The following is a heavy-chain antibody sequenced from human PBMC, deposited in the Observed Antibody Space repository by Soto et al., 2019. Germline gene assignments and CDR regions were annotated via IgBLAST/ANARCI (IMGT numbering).Heavy chain of an antibody. CDR2: ISYDGSNK. CDR3: AKDYGHMVRGVLVDY. Sequence: ESGGGVVQPGRSLRLSCAASGFTFSSYGMHWVRQAPGKGLEWVAVISYDGSNKYYADSVKGRFTISRDNSKNTLYLQMNSLRAEDTAVYYCAKDYGHMVRGVLVDYWGQGTLVTVSS. V-gene: IGHV3-30*18. J-gene: IGHJ4*02. D-gene: IGHD3-10*01. CDR1: GFTFSSYG.